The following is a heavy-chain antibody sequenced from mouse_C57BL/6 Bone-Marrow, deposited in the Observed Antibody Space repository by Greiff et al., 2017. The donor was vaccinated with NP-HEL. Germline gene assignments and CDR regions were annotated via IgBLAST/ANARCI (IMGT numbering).Heavy chain of an antibody. Sequence: VKLQESGPELVKPGASVKISCKASGYSFTSYYIHWVKQRPGQGLEWIGWIYPGSGNTKYNEKFKGKATLTADTSSSTAYMQLSSLTSEDSAVYYCARSDYGSSYGYWYFDVWGTGTTVTVSS. V-gene: IGHV1-66*01. J-gene: IGHJ1*03. CDR2: IYPGSGNT. CDR3: ARSDYGSSYGYWYFDV. D-gene: IGHD1-1*01. CDR1: GYSFTSYY.